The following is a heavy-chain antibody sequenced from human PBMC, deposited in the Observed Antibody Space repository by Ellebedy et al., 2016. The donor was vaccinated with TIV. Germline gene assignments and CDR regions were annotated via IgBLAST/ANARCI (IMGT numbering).Heavy chain of an antibody. Sequence: ASVKVSCKASGYTFTSYGISWVRQAPGQGLEWMGWISAYNGNTNYAQKLQGRVTMTTDTSTSTAYMELRSLRSDDTAVYYCARDSFVVVAATYDYWGQGTLVTVSS. V-gene: IGHV1-18*04. D-gene: IGHD2-15*01. CDR1: GYTFTSYG. J-gene: IGHJ4*02. CDR3: ARDSFVVVAATYDY. CDR2: ISAYNGNT.